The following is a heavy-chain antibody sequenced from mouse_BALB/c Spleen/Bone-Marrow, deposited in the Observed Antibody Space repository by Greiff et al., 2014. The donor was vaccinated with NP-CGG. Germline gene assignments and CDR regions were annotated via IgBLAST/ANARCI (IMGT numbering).Heavy chain of an antibody. CDR1: GFSLTGYG. D-gene: IGHD2-4*01. Sequence: VKLMESGPGLVAPSQSLSITCTVSGFSLTGYGVSWVRQPPGKGLEWLRMIWGDGSTDYNSALKSRLNISKDNSKSQVFLKMNSLQTDDTARYYCARDSFLITRALDFWGQGTSVTVSS. CDR2: IWGDGST. CDR3: ARDSFLITRALDF. J-gene: IGHJ4*01. V-gene: IGHV2-6-7*01.